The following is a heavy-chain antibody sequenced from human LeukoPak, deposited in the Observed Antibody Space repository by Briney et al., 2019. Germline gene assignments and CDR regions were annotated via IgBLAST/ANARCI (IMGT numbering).Heavy chain of an antibody. CDR3: ATKRGSGSYLIDY. V-gene: IGHV3-74*01. CDR2: INSDGSST. Sequence: GGSLRLSCAASGFTFGSYWMHWVRQAPGKGLVWVSRINSDGSSTSYADSVKGRFTISRDNAKNTLYLQMNSLRAEDTAVYYCATKRGSGSYLIDYWGQGTLFTVSS. CDR1: GFTFGSYW. D-gene: IGHD3-10*01. J-gene: IGHJ4*02.